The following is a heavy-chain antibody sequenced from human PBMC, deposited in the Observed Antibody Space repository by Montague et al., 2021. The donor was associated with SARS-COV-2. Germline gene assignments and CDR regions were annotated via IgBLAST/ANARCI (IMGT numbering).Heavy chain of an antibody. Sequence: SETLSLTCTVSGGSISSSSYYWVWIRQPPGKGLVWIGCISYSGSTYSTPSLKSRVTISVDTSKNQFSLKLSSVTAADTAVYYCASPTYYYDSSGSDAFDNWGQGTMVTVSS. CDR2: ISYSGST. J-gene: IGHJ3*02. D-gene: IGHD3-22*01. CDR1: GGSISSSSYY. V-gene: IGHV4-39*01. CDR3: ASPTYYYDSSGSDAFDN.